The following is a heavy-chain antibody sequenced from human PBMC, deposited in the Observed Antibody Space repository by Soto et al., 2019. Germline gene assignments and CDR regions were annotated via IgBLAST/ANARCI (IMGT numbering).Heavy chain of an antibody. CDR1: GGSFSGYY. CDR3: ARGFAYYDFWSGYFFFDY. D-gene: IGHD3-3*01. CDR2: INHSGST. Sequence: SETLSLTCAVYGGSFSGYYWSWIRQPPGKGLEWIGEINHSGSTNYNPSLKSRVTISVDTSRNQFSLRLSSVTAADTAVYYCARGFAYYDFWSGYFFFDYWGQGTLVTVSS. J-gene: IGHJ4*02. V-gene: IGHV4-34*01.